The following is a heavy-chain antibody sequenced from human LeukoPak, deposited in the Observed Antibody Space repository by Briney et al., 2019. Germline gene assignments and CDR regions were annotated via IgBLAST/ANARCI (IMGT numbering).Heavy chain of an antibody. D-gene: IGHD2-15*01. J-gene: IGHJ5*02. CDR1: GFTFSSYE. CDR2: ISSSGTTI. Sequence: GGSLRLSCAASGFTFSSYEMNWVRQAPGKGLEWVSYISSSGTTIYYADSVKGRFTISRDNAKNSLYLQMNSLRAEDTAVYYCARVGVVVAATGNLWFYPWGQGTLVTVSS. V-gene: IGHV3-48*03. CDR3: ARVGVVVAATGNLWFYP.